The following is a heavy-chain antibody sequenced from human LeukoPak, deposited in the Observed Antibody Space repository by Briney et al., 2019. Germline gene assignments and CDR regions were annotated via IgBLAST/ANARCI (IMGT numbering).Heavy chain of an antibody. V-gene: IGHV3-66*01. CDR3: ARSALLTADPFDY. Sequence: GGSLRLSCAASGFTVSDHYMTWVRQAPGKGLEWVSITYTGGSTYSADSVKDRFTVSRDSSKNTLYLEMNSLRAEDTAIYYCARSALLTADPFDYWGQGTLVTVSS. CDR2: TYTGGST. J-gene: IGHJ4*02. CDR1: GFTVSDHY. D-gene: IGHD2-2*01.